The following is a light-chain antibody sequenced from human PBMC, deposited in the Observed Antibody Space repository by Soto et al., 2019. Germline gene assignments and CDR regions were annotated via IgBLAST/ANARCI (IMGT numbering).Light chain of an antibody. CDR2: DAS. CDR1: QSVSRS. V-gene: IGKV3-11*01. CDR3: QQRSSWPLT. J-gene: IGKJ4*01. Sequence: EIVLTQSPVTLSLSPGERATISCRASQSVSRSLAWYQQKSGQAPRLLIYDASNRAPGIPARFSGSGSGADFTLTINSLEPEDFAVYYCQQRSSWPLTFGGGTKVDIK.